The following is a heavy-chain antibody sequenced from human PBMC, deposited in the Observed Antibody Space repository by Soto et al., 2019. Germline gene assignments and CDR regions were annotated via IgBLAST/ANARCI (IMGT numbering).Heavy chain of an antibody. D-gene: IGHD2-8*01. V-gene: IGHV3-21*01. J-gene: IGHJ4*02. CDR1: GFTFSSYS. CDR2: ISSSSSYI. Sequence: PGGSLRLSCAASGFTFSSYSMNWVRQAPGKGLEWVSSISSSSSYIYYADSVKGRFTISRDNAKNSLYLQMNSLRAEDTAVYYCARASDCTNGVCYRAYYFDYWGQGTLVTVS. CDR3: ARASDCTNGVCYRAYYFDY.